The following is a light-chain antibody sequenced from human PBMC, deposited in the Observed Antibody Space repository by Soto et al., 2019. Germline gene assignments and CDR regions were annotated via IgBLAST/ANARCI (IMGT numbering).Light chain of an antibody. Sequence: IVLTQSPGTLSLSPGERATLSCRASQSVRSNYLAWYQQKPGQAPRLLIYGASSRATAIPDRFSGSGSGTDFVLTISRLKPEDFAVYYCQQYGSPPYTFGQGTKLEIK. J-gene: IGKJ2*01. CDR2: GAS. V-gene: IGKV3-20*01. CDR1: QSVRSNY. CDR3: QQYGSPPYT.